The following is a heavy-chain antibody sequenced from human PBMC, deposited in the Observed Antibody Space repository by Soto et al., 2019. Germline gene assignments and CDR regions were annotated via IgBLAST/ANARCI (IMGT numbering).Heavy chain of an antibody. CDR1: GFTFRSHA. D-gene: IGHD2-15*01. CDR2: ISAGSEGA. Sequence: ESGGGLVQPGGALRLSCAASGFTFRSHAMSWVRQAPGKGLEWISSISAGSEGAYYADSVKGRFTISRDNSNNTLYLQMNSLRAEDTAVYYCARDLWWYLHWGQGTLVTVSS. V-gene: IGHV3-23*01. CDR3: ARDLWWYLH. J-gene: IGHJ4*02.